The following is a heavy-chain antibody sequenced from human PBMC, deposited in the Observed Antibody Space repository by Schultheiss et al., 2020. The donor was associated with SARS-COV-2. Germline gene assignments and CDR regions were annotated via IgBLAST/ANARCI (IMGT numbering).Heavy chain of an antibody. J-gene: IGHJ6*02. CDR1: GGSISSYY. D-gene: IGHD2-15*01. Sequence: SETLSLTCTVSGGSISSYYWSWIRQPPGKGLEWIGSIYYSGSTYYNPSLKSRVTISVDTSKNQFSLKLSSVTAADTAVYYCASPAPRYCSGGSCYRNYYYYYGMDVWGQGTTVTVSS. V-gene: IGHV4-39*01. CDR3: ASPAPRYCSGGSCYRNYYYYYGMDV. CDR2: IYYSGST.